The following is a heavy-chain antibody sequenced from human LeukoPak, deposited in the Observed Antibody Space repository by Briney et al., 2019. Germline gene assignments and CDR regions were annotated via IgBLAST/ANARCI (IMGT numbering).Heavy chain of an antibody. V-gene: IGHV3-23*01. CDR2: ISGSGGST. Sequence: GGSLRLSCAASGFTFSSYAMSWVRQAPGKGLEWVSAISGSGGSTYYADSVKGRFTISRDNSKNTLYLQMNSLRAEDTAVYYCAKDRQYQLLPQYFQHWGQGTLVTVSS. D-gene: IGHD2-2*01. CDR3: AKDRQYQLLPQYFQH. J-gene: IGHJ1*01. CDR1: GFTFSSYA.